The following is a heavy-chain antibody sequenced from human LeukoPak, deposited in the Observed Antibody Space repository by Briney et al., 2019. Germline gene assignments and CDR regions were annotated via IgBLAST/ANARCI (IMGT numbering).Heavy chain of an antibody. V-gene: IGHV3-64D*09. Sequence: GGSLRLSCSVSGFTFSNYAMHWVRQAPGKGLEYVSAINNNGGSTYYADSVKGRFTISRDNSKNTLYLQMSSLRAEDTAVYYCVKKYCSGGSCYYDYWGQGTLVTVSS. CDR3: VKKYCSGGSCYYDY. CDR2: INNNGGST. J-gene: IGHJ4*02. D-gene: IGHD2-15*01. CDR1: GFTFSNYA.